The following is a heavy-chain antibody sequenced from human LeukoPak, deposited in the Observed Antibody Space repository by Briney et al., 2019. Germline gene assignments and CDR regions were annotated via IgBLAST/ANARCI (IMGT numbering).Heavy chain of an antibody. CDR1: GFTFSSYS. Sequence: GGSLRLSCAASGFTFSSYSMNWVRQAPGKGLEWVSSISSSSSYIYYADSVKGRFTISRDNAKNSLYLQMNSLRAEDTAVYYCARETDNTWAYALDIWGQGTMVTVSS. V-gene: IGHV3-21*01. CDR2: ISSSSSYI. D-gene: IGHD1-14*01. J-gene: IGHJ3*02. CDR3: ARETDNTWAYALDI.